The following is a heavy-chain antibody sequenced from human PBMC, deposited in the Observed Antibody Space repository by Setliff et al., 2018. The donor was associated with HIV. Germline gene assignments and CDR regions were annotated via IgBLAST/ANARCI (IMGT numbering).Heavy chain of an antibody. CDR2: TNPSGST. CDR3: ARGQDLGATWTGYYYYSMDV. CDR1: VGSFSGHY. D-gene: IGHD1-26*01. J-gene: IGHJ6*03. Sequence: PSETLSLTCAVYVGSFSGHYWIWIRQPPGKGLEWIGETNPSGSTKYNPSLKSRVTISVDRSKNQFSLKLTSVTAADTAVYYCARGQDLGATWTGYYYYSMDVWGKGTTVTVSS. V-gene: IGHV4-34*01.